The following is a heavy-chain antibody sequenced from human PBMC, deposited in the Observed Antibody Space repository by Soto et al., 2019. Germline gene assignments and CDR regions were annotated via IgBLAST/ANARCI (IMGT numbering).Heavy chain of an antibody. Sequence: GGSLRLSCAASGFTFSSYAVSWVRQAPGKGLEWVSAISGSGGSTYYADSVKGRFTISRDNSKNTLYLQMNSLRAEDTAVYYCASGGDIVVVVAATPEYFQRWGQGTLVTVSS. CDR1: GFTFSSYA. V-gene: IGHV3-23*01. CDR3: ASGGDIVVVVAATPEYFQR. J-gene: IGHJ1*01. CDR2: ISGSGGST. D-gene: IGHD2-15*01.